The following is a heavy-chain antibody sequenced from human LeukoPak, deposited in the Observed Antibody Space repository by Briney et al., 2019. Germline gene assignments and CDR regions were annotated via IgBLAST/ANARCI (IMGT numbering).Heavy chain of an antibody. D-gene: IGHD5-18*01. J-gene: IGHJ5*02. CDR2: IHHSGST. Sequence: PSETLSLTCTVSGYSISRGYYWGWIRQPPGKGLEWIGNIHHSGSTYYNPSLKSRVTISVDMSKNQFSLQLSSVTAADTAVYYSARASGYSYGWNWFDPWGQGTLVTVSS. V-gene: IGHV4-38-2*02. CDR1: GYSISRGYY. CDR3: ARASGYSYGWNWFDP.